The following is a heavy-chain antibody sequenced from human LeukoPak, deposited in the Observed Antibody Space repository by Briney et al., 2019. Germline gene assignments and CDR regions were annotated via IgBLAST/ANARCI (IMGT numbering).Heavy chain of an antibody. V-gene: IGHV1-24*01. CDR1: GYTLTELS. CDR2: FDPEDGET. D-gene: IGHD3-10*01. Sequence: ASVKVACKVSGYTLTELSMHWVRQAPGKGLEWMGGFDPEDGETIYAQKFQGRVTITEDTSTDTAYMELSSLRSEDTAVYYCATARMVRGEDGMDVWGKGTTVTVSS. J-gene: IGHJ6*04. CDR3: ATARMVRGEDGMDV.